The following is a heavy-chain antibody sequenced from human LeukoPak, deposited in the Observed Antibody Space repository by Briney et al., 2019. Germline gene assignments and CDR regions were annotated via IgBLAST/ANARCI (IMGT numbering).Heavy chain of an antibody. CDR1: GFTFSSYS. V-gene: IGHV3-48*04. CDR2: ISSSSSTI. J-gene: IGHJ4*02. Sequence: GGSLRLSCAASGFTFSSYSMNWVRQAPGKGLEWVSYISSSSSTIYYADSVKGRFTISRDNAKDSLFLQMNSLRAEDTAMYFCTRVGVGGYWGQGTLVTVSS. D-gene: IGHD3-16*01. CDR3: TRVGVGGY.